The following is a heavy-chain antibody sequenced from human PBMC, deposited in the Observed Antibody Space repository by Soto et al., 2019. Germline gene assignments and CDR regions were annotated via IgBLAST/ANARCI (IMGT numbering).Heavy chain of an antibody. Sequence: EVQLVESGGGLVESGGSHRLSCAASGFTFKGAWMNWVRQGPGKGLEWVGRVKSKVNGETIHYAAPVQGRFTISRDDSRNTVYLQMNRLGTEDTAMYYCSADLPDWGAYAFDYWGQGALVTVSS. CDR2: VKSKVNGETI. CDR1: GFTFKGAW. V-gene: IGHV3-15*07. CDR3: SADLPDWGAYAFDY. D-gene: IGHD3-16*01. J-gene: IGHJ4*02.